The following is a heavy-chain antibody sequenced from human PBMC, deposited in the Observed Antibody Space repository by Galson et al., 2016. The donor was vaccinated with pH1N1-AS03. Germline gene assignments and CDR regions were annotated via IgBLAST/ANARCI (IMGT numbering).Heavy chain of an antibody. CDR1: GGSISSGGFY. Sequence: LSLTCSVSGGSISSGGFYWSWLRQHPGKGLEWIGYIYYSGSTYYNPSLKSRVTISVDTSKNQFSLKLTSVTAADTAVYYCARDGDTWHSSTCYKWFDSWGQGTLVIVSS. CDR3: ARDGDTWHSSTCYKWFDS. V-gene: IGHV4-31*03. D-gene: IGHD2-2*01. J-gene: IGHJ5*01. CDR2: IYYSGST.